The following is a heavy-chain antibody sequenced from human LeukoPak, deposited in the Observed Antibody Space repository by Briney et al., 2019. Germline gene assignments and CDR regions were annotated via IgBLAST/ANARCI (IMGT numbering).Heavy chain of an antibody. J-gene: IGHJ3*02. CDR2: INPNSGGT. Sequence: ASVKVSCKASGYTFTGYYMHWVRQAPGQGLGWMGWINPNSGGTNYAQKFQGRVTMTRDTSISTAYMELSRLRSDDTAVYYCASGITMIVVVSSDAFDIWGQGTMVTVSS. CDR3: ASGITMIVVVSSDAFDI. D-gene: IGHD3-22*01. V-gene: IGHV1-2*02. CDR1: GYTFTGYY.